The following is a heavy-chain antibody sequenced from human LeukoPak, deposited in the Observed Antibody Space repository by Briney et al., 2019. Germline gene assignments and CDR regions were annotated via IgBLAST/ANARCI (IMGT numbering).Heavy chain of an antibody. CDR2: ITPIFGTA. Sequence: GASVKVSCKASGGTFSSYAISWVRQAPGQGLEWMGGITPIFGTANYAQKFQGRVTITADESTSTAYMELSSLRSEDTAVYYCARGLDSSGWYGRRAFDIWGQGTMVTVSS. J-gene: IGHJ3*02. V-gene: IGHV1-69*13. CDR1: GGTFSSYA. CDR3: ARGLDSSGWYGRRAFDI. D-gene: IGHD6-19*01.